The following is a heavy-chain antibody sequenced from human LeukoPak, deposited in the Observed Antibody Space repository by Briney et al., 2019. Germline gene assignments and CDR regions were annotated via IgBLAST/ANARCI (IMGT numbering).Heavy chain of an antibody. CDR3: ARDLWSSILVPDSGYDSYNWFDP. D-gene: IGHD5-12*01. V-gene: IGHV1-46*01. Sequence: GASVKVSCKASGYTFTSYYMHWVRQAPGQGLEWMGIINPSGGSTSYAQKFQGRVTMTRDTSTSTVYMELSSLRSEDTAVYYCARDLWSSILVPDSGYDSYNWFDPWGQGTLVTVSS. CDR1: GYTFTSYY. J-gene: IGHJ5*02. CDR2: INPSGGST.